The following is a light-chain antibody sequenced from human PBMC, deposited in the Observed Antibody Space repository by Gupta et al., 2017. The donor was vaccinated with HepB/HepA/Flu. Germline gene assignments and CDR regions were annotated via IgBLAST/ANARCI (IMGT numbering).Light chain of an antibody. Sequence: DIQMTQSPSSLSASVGDRVTITRRASQSISSYLNWYQQKPGKAPKLLIYAASSLQSGVPARFSGSGSGTDFTLTISSLKPEDFATYYCQQSYRTPRTFGQGTKVEIK. V-gene: IGKV1-39*01. J-gene: IGKJ1*01. CDR2: AAS. CDR1: QSISSY. CDR3: QQSYRTPRT.